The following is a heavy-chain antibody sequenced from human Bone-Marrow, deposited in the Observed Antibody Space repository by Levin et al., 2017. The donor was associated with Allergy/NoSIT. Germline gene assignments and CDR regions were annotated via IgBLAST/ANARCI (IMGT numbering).Heavy chain of an antibody. J-gene: IGHJ5*01. CDR1: GFTFSNFA. V-gene: IGHV3-30-3*01. CDR3: ARGPGLAVGKGYFDS. Sequence: GESLKISCAASGFTFSNFAMHWVRQAPGKGLEWVAAIPHDGANTYYTDSVRGRFTISRDNSKNTLFVEMNSLRVEDTAVYYCARGPGLAVGKGYFDSWGQGTLVTVSS. CDR2: IPHDGANT. D-gene: IGHD6-19*01.